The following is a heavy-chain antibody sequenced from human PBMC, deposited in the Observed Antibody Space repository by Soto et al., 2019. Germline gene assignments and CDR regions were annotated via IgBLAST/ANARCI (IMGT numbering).Heavy chain of an antibody. CDR1: GFTFSSYA. J-gene: IGHJ6*02. CDR2: ISGTGGST. D-gene: IGHD6-19*01. CDR3: AKEDGSGWYSNAYYYYYGMDV. V-gene: IGHV3-23*01. Sequence: GGSLRLSCAASGFTFSSYAMSWVRQAPGKGLEWVSAISGTGGSTYYADSVKGRFTISRENSKNTLYLEMNSLRAEDTAVYYCAKEDGSGWYSNAYYYYYGMDVWGPGTTVTVSS.